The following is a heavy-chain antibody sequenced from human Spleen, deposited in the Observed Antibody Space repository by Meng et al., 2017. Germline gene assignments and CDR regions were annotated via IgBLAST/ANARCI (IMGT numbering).Heavy chain of an antibody. CDR2: INHSGST. D-gene: IGHD2-15*01. J-gene: IGHJ4*02. CDR1: GGSISSGSYY. V-gene: IGHV4-61*10. CDR3: ARGSMRRGYCSGGSCYPYGHDY. Sequence: SETLSLTCTVSGGSISSGSYYWSWIRQPAGKGLEWIGEINHSGSTNYNPSLKSRVTISVDTSKNQFSLKLSSVTAADTAVYYCARGSMRRGYCSGGSCYPYGHDYWGQGTLVTVSS.